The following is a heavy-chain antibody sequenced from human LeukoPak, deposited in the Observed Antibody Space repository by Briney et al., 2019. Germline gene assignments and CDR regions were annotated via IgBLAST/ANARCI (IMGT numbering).Heavy chain of an antibody. Sequence: GRSLRLSCAASGFTFSSYAMHWVRQAPGKGLEWVAVISYDGSNKYYADSVKGRFTISRDNSKNTLYLQMNSLRAEDTAVYYCAREGLFIVGATGFDYWGQGTLVTVSS. J-gene: IGHJ4*02. V-gene: IGHV3-30*04. CDR1: GFTFSSYA. D-gene: IGHD1-26*01. CDR3: AREGLFIVGATGFDY. CDR2: ISYDGSNK.